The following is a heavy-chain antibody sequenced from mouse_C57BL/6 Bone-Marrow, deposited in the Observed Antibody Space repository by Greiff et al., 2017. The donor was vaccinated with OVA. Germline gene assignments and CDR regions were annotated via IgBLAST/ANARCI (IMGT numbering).Heavy chain of an antibody. CDR1: GYTFTSYW. CDR3: AREGYSYFDY. V-gene: IGHV1-69*01. J-gene: IGHJ2*01. D-gene: IGHD2-2*01. Sequence: VQLKQPGAELVMPGASVKLSCKASGYTFTSYWMHWVKQRPGQGLEWIGEIDPSDSYTNYNQKFKGKSTLTVDKSSSTAYMQLSSLTSEDSAVYYCAREGYSYFDYWGQGTTLTVSS. CDR2: IDPSDSYT.